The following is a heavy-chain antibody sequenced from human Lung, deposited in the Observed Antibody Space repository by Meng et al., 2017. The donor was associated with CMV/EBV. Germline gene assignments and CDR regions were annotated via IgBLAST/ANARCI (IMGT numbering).Heavy chain of an antibody. V-gene: IGHV3-74*01. CDR1: GFTFSTTW. CDR2: INTDGSNT. J-gene: IGHJ6*02. CDR3: VRDAGRHMDV. Sequence: LCCVASGFTFSTTWIHWVRQAPGKGPVWVSIINTDGSNTRYVDSVKGRFTISRDNAKNTVFLQMNSLRADDTAVYYCVRDAGRHMDVWGQGTTVTVSS.